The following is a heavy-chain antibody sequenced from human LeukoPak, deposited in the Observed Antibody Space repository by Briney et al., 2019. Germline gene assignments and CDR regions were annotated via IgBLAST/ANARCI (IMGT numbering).Heavy chain of an antibody. D-gene: IGHD1-26*01. Sequence: GGSLRLSCAASKFTFSDYVMTWVRHAPGKGLEWVSAISTRSTYTYYADSVRGRFSISRDDSKNPLYLQMNSLRVDDTARYYCAPWIVGGFWADYWGQGALVTVSS. CDR3: APWIVGGFWADY. J-gene: IGHJ4*02. V-gene: IGHV3-23*01. CDR1: KFTFSDYV. CDR2: ISTRSTYT.